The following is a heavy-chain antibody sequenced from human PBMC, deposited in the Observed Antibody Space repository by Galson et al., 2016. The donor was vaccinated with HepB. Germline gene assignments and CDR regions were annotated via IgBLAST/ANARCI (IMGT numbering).Heavy chain of an antibody. J-gene: IGHJ6*02. CDR1: GFTFSSHG. CDR3: ARRSRLNYYDHYGMDV. CDR2: ISFDGKTK. V-gene: IGHV3-30*13. D-gene: IGHD3-16*01. Sequence: SLRLSCAASGFTFSSHGMHWVRQAPGKGLEWVAVISFDGKTKYYADSVKGRLIISRDNSANSLYLQINSLRRDDTAVYYCARRSRLNYYDHYGMDVWGQGTTVTVSS.